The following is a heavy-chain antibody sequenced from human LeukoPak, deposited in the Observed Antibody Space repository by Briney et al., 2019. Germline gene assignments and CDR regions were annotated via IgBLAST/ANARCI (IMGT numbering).Heavy chain of an antibody. J-gene: IGHJ4*02. Sequence: GGSLRLSCAASGFTFSSNEMNWVRQAPGKGLEWVSYIRSSGSAIYYADSVKGRFTISRDNAKNSLYLQMNSLRAEDTAVYYCASVGRQWLVFDYWGQGTLVTVSS. CDR3: ASVGRQWLVFDY. CDR1: GFTFSSNE. CDR2: IRSSGSAI. V-gene: IGHV3-48*03. D-gene: IGHD6-19*01.